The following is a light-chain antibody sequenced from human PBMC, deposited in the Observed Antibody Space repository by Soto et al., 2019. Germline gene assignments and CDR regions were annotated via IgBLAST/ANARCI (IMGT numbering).Light chain of an antibody. Sequence: EIVLTQSPGTLSLSPGERATLSCRASQSVRNGYLAWYQQKPGQAPRLLIYGASGRATGNPDRFSGSGSGTDFTLTISRLEPEDFAVYYCQQYGSSPHTFGQGTKLEI. V-gene: IGKV3-20*01. J-gene: IGKJ2*01. CDR2: GAS. CDR1: QSVRNGY. CDR3: QQYGSSPHT.